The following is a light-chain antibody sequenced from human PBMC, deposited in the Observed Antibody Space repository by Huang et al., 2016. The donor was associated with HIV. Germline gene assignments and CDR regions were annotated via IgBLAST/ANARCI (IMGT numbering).Light chain of an antibody. CDR2: DAS. CDR1: QSVSSY. J-gene: IGKJ4*01. Sequence: EIVLTQSPATLSLSPGERATLSCRASQSVSSYLAWYQQKPGQDPRLLIYDASNRATGIPARCSGSGSGTDFTLTISSLEPEDFAVYYCQQRSNWPPLTFGGGTEVEIK. V-gene: IGKV3-11*01. CDR3: QQRSNWPPLT.